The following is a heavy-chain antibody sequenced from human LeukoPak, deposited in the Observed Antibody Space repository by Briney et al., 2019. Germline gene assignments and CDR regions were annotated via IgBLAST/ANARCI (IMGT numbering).Heavy chain of an antibody. Sequence: GTLSLTCAVSGGSISSSNWWGWVRQPPGRGLEWIGKIYDSGSTNENPSRKSRVTISVAKSQNQFSLKLSSVTAADTAVYYCARDSPSTSGGSDAFDIWGQGTMVTVSS. D-gene: IGHD2-2*01. CDR2: IYDSGST. CDR1: GGSISSSNW. V-gene: IGHV4-4*02. CDR3: ARDSPSTSGGSDAFDI. J-gene: IGHJ3*02.